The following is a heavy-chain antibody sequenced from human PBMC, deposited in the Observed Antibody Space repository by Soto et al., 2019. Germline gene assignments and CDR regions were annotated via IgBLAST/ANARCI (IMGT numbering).Heavy chain of an antibody. CDR3: AKDMYYDFWSGWLSAQTFDY. Sequence: GGSLRLSCAASGFTFSSYWMSWVRQAPGKGLEWVANIKQDGSEKYYVDSVKGRFTISRDNAKNSLYLQMNSLRAEDTAVYYCAKDMYYDFWSGWLSAQTFDYWGQGTQVTVSS. J-gene: IGHJ4*02. V-gene: IGHV3-7*05. CDR1: GFTFSSYW. CDR2: IKQDGSEK. D-gene: IGHD3-3*01.